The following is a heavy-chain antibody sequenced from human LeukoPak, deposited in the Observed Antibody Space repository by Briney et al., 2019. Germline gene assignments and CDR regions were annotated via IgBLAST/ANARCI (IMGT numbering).Heavy chain of an antibody. J-gene: IGHJ4*02. D-gene: IGHD3-22*01. CDR3: ARDHGYDSSGYHY. CDR2: IYTSGST. V-gene: IGHV4-4*07. Sequence: SETLSLTCAVSGDSFSTSYWTWIRQPAGKGLEWIGRIYTSGSTNYNPSLKSRVTMSIDTSKKQFSLKLSSVTAADTAVYYCARDHGYDSSGYHYWGQGTLVTVSS. CDR1: GDSFSTSY.